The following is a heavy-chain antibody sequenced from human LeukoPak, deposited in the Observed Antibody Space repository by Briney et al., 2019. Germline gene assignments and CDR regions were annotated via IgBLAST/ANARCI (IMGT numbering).Heavy chain of an antibody. CDR3: ARGTPILTFDP. D-gene: IGHD1-14*01. J-gene: IGHJ5*02. CDR2: IYYSGST. Sequence: PSETLSLTCTVSGGSISSSSYYWGWIRQPPGKGLEWIGSIYYSGSTYYNPSLKSRVTISVDTSKNQFSLKLSSVTAADTAVYYCARGTPILTFDPWGQGTLVTVSS. V-gene: IGHV4-39*07. CDR1: GGSISSSSYY.